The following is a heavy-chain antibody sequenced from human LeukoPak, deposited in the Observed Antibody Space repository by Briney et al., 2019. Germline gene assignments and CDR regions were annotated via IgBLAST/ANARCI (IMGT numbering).Heavy chain of an antibody. D-gene: IGHD2-8*01. CDR1: GFTFSSYA. CDR3: ARDGAHDCTNGVCYSGYYYYYMDV. V-gene: IGHV3-30*04. J-gene: IGHJ6*03. Sequence: GGSLRLSCAASGFTFSSYAMHWVRQAPGKGLEWVAVISYDGSNKYYADSVKGRFTISRDNSKNTLYLQMNSLRAEDTAVYYCARDGAHDCTNGVCYSGYYYYYMDVWGKGTTVTVSS. CDR2: ISYDGSNK.